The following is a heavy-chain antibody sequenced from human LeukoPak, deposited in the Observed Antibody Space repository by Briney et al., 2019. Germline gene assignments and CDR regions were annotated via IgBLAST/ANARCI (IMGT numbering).Heavy chain of an antibody. J-gene: IGHJ4*02. V-gene: IGHV1-2*02. CDR1: GYTFTSYD. D-gene: IGHD2-2*01. Sequence: ASVKVSCKASGYTFTSYDINWVRQAPGQGLEWMGWINPNSGGTNYAQKFQGRVTMTRDTSISTAYMELSRLRSDDTAVYYCARAYCSSTSCYLYYFDYWGQGTLVTVSS. CDR2: INPNSGGT. CDR3: ARAYCSSTSCYLYYFDY.